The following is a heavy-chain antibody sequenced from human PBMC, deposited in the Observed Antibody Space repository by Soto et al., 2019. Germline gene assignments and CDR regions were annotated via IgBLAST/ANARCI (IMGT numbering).Heavy chain of an antibody. Sequence: ELQLVESGGGLVQPGGSLRLSCAASGFTFSSYSMNWVRQAPGKGLEWVSHISSRSSTIYYADSVKGRFTISRDNAKNALYLQMDSLRDEDTAVFYCARTYSSGWYGFDYWGQGTLVTVSS. CDR1: GFTFSSYS. D-gene: IGHD6-19*01. J-gene: IGHJ4*02. CDR3: ARTYSSGWYGFDY. V-gene: IGHV3-48*02. CDR2: ISSRSSTI.